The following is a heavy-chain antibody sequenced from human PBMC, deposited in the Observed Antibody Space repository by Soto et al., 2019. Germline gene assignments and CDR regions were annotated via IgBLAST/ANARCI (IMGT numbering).Heavy chain of an antibody. CDR1: GGTFSSHS. CDR3: AREVGYGDFSAALLY. V-gene: IGHV1-69*01. D-gene: IGHD4-17*01. J-gene: IGHJ4*02. CDR2: IITLFGTA. Sequence: VQLMQSGAEVKQPGSSVKVSCKASGGTFSSHSINWVRQAPGQGLEWMGGIITLFGTANYAQNFQGRVTITADQSTSTAYLALNRLRSDDTAVYYCAREVGYGDFSAALLYWGQGTLVTGSS.